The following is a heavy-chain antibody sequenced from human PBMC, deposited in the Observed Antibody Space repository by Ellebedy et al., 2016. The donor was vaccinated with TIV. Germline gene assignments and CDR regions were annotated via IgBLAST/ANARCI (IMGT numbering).Heavy chain of an antibody. D-gene: IGHD1-1*01. J-gene: IGHJ4*02. CDR1: GFTFSSYN. V-gene: IGHV3-21*04. CDR2: IGPSGDYI. Sequence: GESLKISCAASGFTFSSYNMNWVRQAPGKGLEWVSSIGPSGDYIFYADSLKGRFTISRDNAKNSLYLQMNSLRAEDTAVYYCARWNLPFDYWGQGTLVTVSS. CDR3: ARWNLPFDY.